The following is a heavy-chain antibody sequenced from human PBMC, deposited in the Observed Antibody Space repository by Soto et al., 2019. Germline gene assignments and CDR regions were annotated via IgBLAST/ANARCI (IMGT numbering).Heavy chain of an antibody. CDR3: VRGGSNYAS. CDR1: GFTFSDYW. V-gene: IGHV3-7*01. J-gene: IGHJ5*02. CDR2: IKPDESEK. Sequence: EVQLVESGGGLVQPGGSLRLSCAGSGFTFSDYWMNWVRQAPGKGLEWVARIKPDESEKKYADSVKGRFSISRDNAKNSMYLQMDSLRGEDTAVYYCVRGGSNYASWGQGTLVTVSS. D-gene: IGHD4-4*01.